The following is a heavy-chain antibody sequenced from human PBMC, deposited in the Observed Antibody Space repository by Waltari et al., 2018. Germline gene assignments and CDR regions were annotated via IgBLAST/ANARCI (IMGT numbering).Heavy chain of an antibody. CDR2: ISSGASTI. J-gene: IGHJ4*01. D-gene: IGHD1-26*01. CDR3: ARGEGGANEY. CDR1: GFTFRNYE. Sequence: EVQLVESGGGLVQPGGSLRLLCAASGFTFRNYEMKWVRQAPGKGLEWVSYISSGASTIFYADSVKGRFTISRDNAKNSVYLEMNSLRADDTAIYYCARGEGGANEYWGQGTLVTVSS. V-gene: IGHV3-48*03.